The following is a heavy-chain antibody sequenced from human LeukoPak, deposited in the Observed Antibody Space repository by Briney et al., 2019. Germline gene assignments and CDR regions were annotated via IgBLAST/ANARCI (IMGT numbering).Heavy chain of an antibody. CDR3: ARVYTRAYYYDSSGYYCFDY. D-gene: IGHD3-22*01. CDR2: IYYSGST. CDR1: GGSFSGYY. Sequence: SETLSLTRAVYGGSFSGYYWSWIRQPPGKGLEWIGSIYYSGSTYYNPSLKSRVTISVDTSKNQFSLKLSSVTAADTAVYYCARVYTRAYYYDSSGYYCFDYWGQGTLVTVSS. V-gene: IGHV4-34*01. J-gene: IGHJ4*02.